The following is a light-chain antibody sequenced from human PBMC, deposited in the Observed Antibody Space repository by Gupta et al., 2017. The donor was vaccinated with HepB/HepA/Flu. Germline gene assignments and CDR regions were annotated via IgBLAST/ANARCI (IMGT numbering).Light chain of an antibody. CDR1: SSNIGRNN. J-gene: IGLJ3*02. CDR3: AAWDNSLNGWV. V-gene: IGLV1-47*01. CDR2: VSN. Sequence: SLLPLTPLASWTPGRMVTISCSGSSSNIGRNNVYWYQQLPGTAPKLLIYVSNQRPSGVPDRFSGSKSGTSASLAISGLRSEDEADYYCAAWDNSLNGWVFGGGTKVTVL.